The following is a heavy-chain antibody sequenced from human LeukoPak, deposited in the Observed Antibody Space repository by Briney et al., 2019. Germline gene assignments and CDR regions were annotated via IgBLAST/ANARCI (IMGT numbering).Heavy chain of an antibody. V-gene: IGHV4-59*12. CDR3: ARDDLWSGYYGY. Sequence: SETLSLTCTVSGGSISSYYWSWIRQPPGKGLEWIGYIYYSGSTNYNPSLKSRVTISVDTSKNQFSLKLSSVTAADTAVYYCARDDLWSGYYGYWGQGTLVTVSS. CDR1: GGSISSYY. CDR2: IYYSGST. D-gene: IGHD3-3*01. J-gene: IGHJ4*02.